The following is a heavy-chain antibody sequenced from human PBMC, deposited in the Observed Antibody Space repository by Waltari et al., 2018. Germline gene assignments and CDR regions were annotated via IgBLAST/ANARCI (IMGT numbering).Heavy chain of an antibody. J-gene: IGHJ4*02. CDR2: IWYDGSNK. CDR1: GFTFSSYC. V-gene: IGHV3-30*18. Sequence: QVQLVESGGGVVQPGRSLRLSCAASGFTFSSYCMHWVRQAPGKGLEWVAVIWYDGSNKYYADSVKGRFTISRDNSKNTLYLQMNSLRAEDTAMYYCAKDPGAEVLYYFDYWGQGTLVTVSS. CDR3: AKDPGAEVLYYFDY.